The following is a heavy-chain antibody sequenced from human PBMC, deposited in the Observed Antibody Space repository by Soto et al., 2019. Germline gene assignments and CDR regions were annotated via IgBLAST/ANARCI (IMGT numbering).Heavy chain of an antibody. CDR1: GHSISSGEYY. CDR2: VYYTGST. Sequence: KTSETLSLTCSVSGHSISSGEYYWSWIRQTPGKGLEWIAYVYYTGSTYYNPSLKRRVSISVDTSKNQFSLRLSSLTAADTAVYFCARFLYDSSGYYYFDNWGQGTLVTVSS. J-gene: IGHJ4*02. CDR3: ARFLYDSSGYYYFDN. V-gene: IGHV4-30-4*01. D-gene: IGHD3-22*01.